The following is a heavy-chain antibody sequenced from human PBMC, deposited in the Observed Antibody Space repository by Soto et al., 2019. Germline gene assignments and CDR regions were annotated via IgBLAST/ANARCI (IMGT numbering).Heavy chain of an antibody. J-gene: IGHJ5*02. CDR3: ARQATYYDILTGYWNTNWFDP. Sequence: QLQLQESGPGLVKPSETLSLTCTVSGGSISSSSYYWGWIRQPPGKGLEWIGSIYYSGSTYYNPSLKSRVTISVDTSKNQFSLKLSSVTAADTAVYYCARQATYYDILTGYWNTNWFDPWGQGTLVTVSS. CDR2: IYYSGST. CDR1: GGSISSSSYY. V-gene: IGHV4-39*01. D-gene: IGHD3-9*01.